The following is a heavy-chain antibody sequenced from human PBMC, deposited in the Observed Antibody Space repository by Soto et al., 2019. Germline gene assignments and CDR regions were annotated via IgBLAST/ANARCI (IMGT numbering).Heavy chain of an antibody. V-gene: IGHV3-30*03. J-gene: IGHJ3*02. CDR2: ITIDGRRK. CDR1: GFIFSTSD. Sequence: QVQLEESGGGVVQPGRSLRLSCVAAGFIFSTSDMHWFRQAPGKGPEWVAHITIDGRRKYYADSVKGRFTVSRENPKKTVYLQINSLRPDDTALYYCKRGPTHGDFDIWGQGTMVTVSS. D-gene: IGHD2-21*01. CDR3: KRGPTHGDFDI.